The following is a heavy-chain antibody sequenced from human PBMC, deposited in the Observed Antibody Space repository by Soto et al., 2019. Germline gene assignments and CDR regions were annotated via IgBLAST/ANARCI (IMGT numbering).Heavy chain of an antibody. CDR3: ATRLSAGDF. Sequence: QVQLVQSGAEVKTPGSSVRVSCKASGGTFSNYAFSWVRQAPGQGLEYMGGIIPIFNTPSYAQNFQGRVTITADISTDTAYWELSSLRSDDTAVYYCATRLSAGDFWGQGTLIIVSS. CDR2: IIPIFNTP. V-gene: IGHV1-69*06. D-gene: IGHD3-22*01. J-gene: IGHJ4*02. CDR1: GGTFSNYA.